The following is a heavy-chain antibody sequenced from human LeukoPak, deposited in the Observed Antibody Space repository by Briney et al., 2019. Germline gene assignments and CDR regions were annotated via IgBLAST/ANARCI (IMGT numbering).Heavy chain of an antibody. CDR2: ISGSGGST. J-gene: IGHJ4*02. V-gene: IGHV3-23*01. D-gene: IGHD3-9*01. CDR3: AKRYLFSYYFDY. CDR1: GFTFSSYS. Sequence: GGSLRLSCAASGFTFSSYSMNWVRQAPGKGLEWVSAISGSGGSTYYADSVKGRFTISRDNSKNTLYLQMNSLRAEDTAVYYCAKRYLFSYYFDYWGQGTLVTVSS.